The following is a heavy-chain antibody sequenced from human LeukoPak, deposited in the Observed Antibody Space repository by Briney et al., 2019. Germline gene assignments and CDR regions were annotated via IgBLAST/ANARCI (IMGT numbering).Heavy chain of an antibody. V-gene: IGHV4-59*01. D-gene: IGHD3-3*01. J-gene: IGHJ5*02. CDR1: GGSISSYC. Sequence: SETLSLTCTVSGGSISSYCWSWIRQPPGKGLEWIGYIYYSGSTNYNPSLKSRVTISVDTSKNQFSLKLSSVTAADTAVYYCARGGPPITIFGVVISWFDPWGQGTLVTVSS. CDR2: IYYSGST. CDR3: ARGGPPITIFGVVISWFDP.